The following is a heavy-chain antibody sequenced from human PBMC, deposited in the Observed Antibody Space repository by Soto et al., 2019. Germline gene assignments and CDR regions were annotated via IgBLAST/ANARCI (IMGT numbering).Heavy chain of an antibody. CDR3: ARVRGSGSYADYYYYGMDV. CDR1: GYTFTSYD. V-gene: IGHV1-8*01. D-gene: IGHD3-10*01. Sequence: QVQLVQSGAEVKKPGASVKVSCKASGYTFTSYDINWVRQATGQGLEWMGWMNPNSGNTGYAQKFQGRVTMSRNTAISTGYMGLSRLRSEDTVVYYCARVRGSGSYADYYYYGMDVWGQGTTVTVSS. J-gene: IGHJ6*02. CDR2: MNPNSGNT.